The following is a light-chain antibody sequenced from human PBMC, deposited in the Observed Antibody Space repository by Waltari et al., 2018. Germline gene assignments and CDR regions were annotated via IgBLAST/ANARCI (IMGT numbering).Light chain of an antibody. CDR3: VLYMGSGIWV. Sequence: QTVVTKEPSFSVSPGGTVILTCGLSSGSVSTCYYPSWYQQTPGQAPRTLIYSTNPRSSGVPDRFSGSILGNKAALTITGAQADDESDYYCVLYMGSGIWVFGGGTKLTVL. CDR2: STN. V-gene: IGLV8-61*01. J-gene: IGLJ3*02. CDR1: SGSVSTCYY.